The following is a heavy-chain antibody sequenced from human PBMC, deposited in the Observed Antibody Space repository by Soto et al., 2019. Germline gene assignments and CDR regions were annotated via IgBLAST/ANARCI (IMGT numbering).Heavy chain of an antibody. CDR2: IYYSGST. CDR3: ARDFRDLYESRGVVYYFDY. J-gene: IGHJ4*02. CDR1: GGSISSGDYY. Sequence: QVQLQESGPGLVKPSQTLSLTCTVSGGSISSGDYYWSWIRQPPGKGLEWIGYIYYSGSTYYNPSPXSRVTIAVDTXXNXFHXKLSSVTAADTAVYYCARDFRDLYESRGVVYYFDYWGQGTLVTVSS. D-gene: IGHD3-22*01. V-gene: IGHV4-30-4*01.